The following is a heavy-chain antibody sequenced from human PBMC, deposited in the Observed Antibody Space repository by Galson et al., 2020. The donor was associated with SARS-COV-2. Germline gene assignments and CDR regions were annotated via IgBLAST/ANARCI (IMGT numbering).Heavy chain of an antibody. D-gene: IGHD3-3*01. J-gene: IGHJ5*02. V-gene: IGHV4-34*01. CDR2: INHSGST. CDR3: AGVATIFGDSNWFDP. CDR1: GGSFSGYY. Sequence: SETLSLTCAVYGGSFSGYYWSWIRQPPAQGLERIGEINHSGSTNYNQSLKSRVTISVDTSKNQFSLKLSSVTAADTAVYYCAGVATIFGDSNWFDPWGQGTLVTVSS.